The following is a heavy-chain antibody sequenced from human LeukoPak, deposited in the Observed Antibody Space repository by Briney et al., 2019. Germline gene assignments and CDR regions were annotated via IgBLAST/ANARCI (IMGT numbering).Heavy chain of an antibody. Sequence: SETLSLTCAVYGGSFSGYYWSWIRQPLAKGLGWIGIIYYNWDTYYNPSLKSRVTMSVDTAKNQFSLTLSPVGAADTAVYYCARPGYSYATPHYYNMDVWGKGTTVTVTS. CDR3: ARPGYSYATPHYYNMDV. CDR1: GGSFSGYY. J-gene: IGHJ6*03. V-gene: IGHV4-34*01. CDR2: IYYNWDT. D-gene: IGHD5-18*01.